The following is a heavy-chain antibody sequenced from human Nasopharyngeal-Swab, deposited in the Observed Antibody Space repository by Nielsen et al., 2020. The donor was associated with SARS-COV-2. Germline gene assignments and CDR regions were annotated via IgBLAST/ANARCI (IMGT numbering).Heavy chain of an antibody. J-gene: IGHJ4*02. CDR1: GGSISSYY. D-gene: IGHD3-10*01. V-gene: IGHV4-59*01. CDR2: IYYSGST. Sequence: SETLSLTCTVSGGSISSYYWSWIRQPPGKGLEWIGYIYYSGSTNYNPSLKSRVTISVDTSKNQFSLKLSSVTAADPAVYYCARAYYYGSGSSFDYWGQGTLVTVSS. CDR3: ARAYYYGSGSSFDY.